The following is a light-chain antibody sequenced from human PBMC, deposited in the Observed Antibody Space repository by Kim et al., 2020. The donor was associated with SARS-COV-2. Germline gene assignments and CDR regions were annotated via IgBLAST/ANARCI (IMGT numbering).Light chain of an antibody. CDR1: KLGDKY. Sequence: SYELTQPPSVSVSQGQTASITCSGDKLGDKYTWWYQQKPGQSPLMVIYKDRKRPSGIPERFSASNSGNTATLTISGTQAMDEAEYYCQAWDSSTVVFGGGTQLTVL. V-gene: IGLV3-1*01. J-gene: IGLJ2*01. CDR3: QAWDSSTVV. CDR2: KDR.